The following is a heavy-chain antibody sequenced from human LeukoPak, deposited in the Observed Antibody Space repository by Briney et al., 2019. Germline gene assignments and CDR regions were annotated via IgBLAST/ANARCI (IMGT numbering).Heavy chain of an antibody. Sequence: GGSLRLPFAAPGFPFRDFSMNWVRQAPGKGLGGVSYISFSVNTKYYGDSVKGRFTISRDNAKNSLYLHMDSLRAEDTAVYYCARGAYSSGWAYFDHWGQGTLVTVSS. V-gene: IGHV3-48*04. D-gene: IGHD6-19*01. CDR3: ARGAYSSGWAYFDH. CDR1: GFPFRDFS. J-gene: IGHJ4*02. CDR2: ISFSVNTK.